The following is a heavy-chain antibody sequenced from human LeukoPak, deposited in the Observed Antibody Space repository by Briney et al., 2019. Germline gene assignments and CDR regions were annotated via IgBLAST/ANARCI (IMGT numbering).Heavy chain of an antibody. Sequence: GASVKVSCKASGGTFSSYAISWVRQAPGQGLEWMGGIIPIFGTANYAQKFQGRVTITADESTSTAYMELSSLRSDDTAVYYCARGGANYYDSAPQILFDYWGQGTLVTVSS. D-gene: IGHD3-22*01. CDR1: GGTFSSYA. V-gene: IGHV1-69*01. CDR2: IIPIFGTA. J-gene: IGHJ4*02. CDR3: ARGGANYYDSAPQILFDY.